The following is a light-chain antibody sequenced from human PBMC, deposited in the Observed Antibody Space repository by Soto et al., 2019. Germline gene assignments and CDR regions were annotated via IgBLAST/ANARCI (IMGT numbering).Light chain of an antibody. CDR1: QNIERW. V-gene: IGKV1-5*01. CDR2: DVS. Sequence: DIQMTQSPSTLSASIGDRVTITCRASQNIERWLAWYQQKPGKAPKLLLYDVSSLESGVPSRFSGSGSATQFILTICGLQPDDFATYFCQQVKGGTLTCGPGTKVDIK. J-gene: IGKJ1*01. CDR3: QQVKGGTLT.